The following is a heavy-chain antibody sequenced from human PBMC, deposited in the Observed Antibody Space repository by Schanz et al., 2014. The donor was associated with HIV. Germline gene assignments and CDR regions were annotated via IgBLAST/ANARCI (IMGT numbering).Heavy chain of an antibody. CDR2: ISSSSSYI. CDR3: ARAGQLALEQGWGNYYYYYYYGMDV. D-gene: IGHD1-7*01. Sequence: EVQLVESGGGLVKPGGSLRLSCAASGFTFSSYSMNWVRQAPGKGLEWVSSISSSSSYIYYADSVKGRFTISRDNAQNSLYLTMNSLSAEDTAVYDCARAGQLALEQGWGNYYYYYYYGMDVWGQGTTVTVSS. CDR1: GFTFSSYS. V-gene: IGHV3-21*01. J-gene: IGHJ6*02.